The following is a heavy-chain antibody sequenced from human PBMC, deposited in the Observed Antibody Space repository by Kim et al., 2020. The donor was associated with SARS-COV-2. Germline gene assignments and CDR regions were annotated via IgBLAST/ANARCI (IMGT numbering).Heavy chain of an antibody. CDR2: ISYDGSNK. Sequence: GGSLRLSCAASGFTFSSYAMHWVRQAPGKGLEWMAVISYDGSNKYYADSVKGRFTISRDNSKNTLYLQMNSLRAEDTAVYYCAREEVMVDAFDIWGQGTMVTVSS. CDR3: AREEVMVDAFDI. V-gene: IGHV3-30-3*01. D-gene: IGHD3-10*01. CDR1: GFTFSSYA. J-gene: IGHJ3*02.